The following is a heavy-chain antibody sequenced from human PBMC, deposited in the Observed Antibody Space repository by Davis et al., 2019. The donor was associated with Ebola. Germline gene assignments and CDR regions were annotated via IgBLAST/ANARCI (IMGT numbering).Heavy chain of an antibody. D-gene: IGHD6-19*01. J-gene: IGHJ5*02. V-gene: IGHV1-45*02. Sequence: SVKVSCKASGGTFSSYAISWVRQAPGQALEWMGWITPFNGNTNYAQKFQDRVTITRDRSMSTAYMELSSLRSEDTAMYYCALGSSGSNWFDPWGQGTLVTVSS. CDR1: GGTFSSYA. CDR3: ALGSSGSNWFDP. CDR2: ITPFNGNT.